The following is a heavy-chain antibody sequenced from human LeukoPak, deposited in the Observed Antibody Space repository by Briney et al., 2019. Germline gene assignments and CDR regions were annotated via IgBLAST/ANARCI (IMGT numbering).Heavy chain of an antibody. CDR2: SSASGGST. Sequence: PGGTLRLSCAVSGVTFSSFAMNWVRHAPGKGLEWASSSSASGGSTFYADSVKGRFFISTDNSETILYLQMNSLSAEHTAIYYCAKGWESYYDTSGYYPFDYWGQGTLVTVSS. CDR3: AKGWESYYDTSGYYPFDY. CDR1: GVTFSSFA. D-gene: IGHD3-22*01. J-gene: IGHJ4*02. V-gene: IGHV3-23*01.